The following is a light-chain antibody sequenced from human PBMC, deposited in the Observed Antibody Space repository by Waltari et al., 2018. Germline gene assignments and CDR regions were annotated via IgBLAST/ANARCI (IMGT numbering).Light chain of an antibody. CDR3: SSYTSTWV. CDR2: DVI. V-gene: IGLV2-14*01. J-gene: IGLJ3*02. CDR1: SSDFAVFNY. Sequence: QSALTQSASVSGSPGQSITISCTGTSSDFAVFNYVSWYQQHPGKAPQLMIYDVIKLPSGFSNRFSGSKSGNTASLTISGLQAEDEADYYCSSYTSTWVFGGGTKLTVL.